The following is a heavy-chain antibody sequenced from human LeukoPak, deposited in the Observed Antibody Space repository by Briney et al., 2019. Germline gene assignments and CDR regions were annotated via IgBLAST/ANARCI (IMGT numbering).Heavy chain of an antibody. J-gene: IGHJ6*04. CDR1: GFTFNNYI. D-gene: IGHD3-10*02. V-gene: IGHV3-21*01. Sequence: GGSLRLSCAASGFTFNNYIMNWVRQAPGKGLEWVSSISSSSSNMYYADSVKGRFTISRDNAKNSLYLQMNSLRAEDTAVYYCAELGITMIGGVWGKGTTVTISS. CDR2: ISSSSSNM. CDR3: AELGITMIGGV.